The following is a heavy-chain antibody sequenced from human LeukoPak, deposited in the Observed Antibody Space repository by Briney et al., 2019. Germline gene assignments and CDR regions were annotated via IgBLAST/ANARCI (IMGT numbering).Heavy chain of an antibody. CDR2: IKQDASQ. CDR3: ARSPDFGDRLDYFDY. CDR1: GFTFSRHW. V-gene: IGHV3-7*01. Sequence: PGGSLRLSCAASGFTFSRHWMGWVRQAPGKGLEWVANIKQDASQYYVDSVRGRFIISRDNAKNSLSLQMNSLRLEDTAVYYCARSPDFGDRLDYFDYWGQGTLVTVSS. J-gene: IGHJ4*02. D-gene: IGHD4-17*01.